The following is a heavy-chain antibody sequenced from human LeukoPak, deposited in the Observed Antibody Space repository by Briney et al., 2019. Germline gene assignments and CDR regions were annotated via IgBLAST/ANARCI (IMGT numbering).Heavy chain of an antibody. V-gene: IGHV3-7*01. CDR3: ARDSSGWFYYYYMDV. J-gene: IGHJ6*03. CDR2: IKQDGSEK. Sequence: GGSLRLSCAASGFTFSSYWMSWVRQAPGKGREWVANIKQDGSEKYYVDSVKGRYTISRDNAKNSLYLQMNSLRAEDTAVYYCARDSSGWFYYYYMDVWGKGTTVTVSS. CDR1: GFTFSSYW. D-gene: IGHD6-19*01.